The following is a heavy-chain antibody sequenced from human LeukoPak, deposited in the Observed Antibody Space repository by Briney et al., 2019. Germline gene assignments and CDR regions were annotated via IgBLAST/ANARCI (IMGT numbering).Heavy chain of an antibody. CDR2: ITSGGNR. Sequence: SETLSLTCAVYGGSLSGYLWTWIRHSPGKGLGWIGEITSGGNRNDNPSLMSRVTISVDTSKNQFSLKVVSVTAADTAVYYCARVSWLPGTSYYYMDVWGKGTTVTIS. CDR3: ARVSWLPGTSYYYMDV. V-gene: IGHV4-34*01. CDR1: GGSLSGYL. D-gene: IGHD1-1*01. J-gene: IGHJ6*03.